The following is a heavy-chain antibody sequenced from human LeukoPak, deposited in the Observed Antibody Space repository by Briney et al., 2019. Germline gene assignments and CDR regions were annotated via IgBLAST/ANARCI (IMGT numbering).Heavy chain of an antibody. D-gene: IGHD2-8*01. Sequence: SETLSITCTVSGDSTSNFYWNWIRQSPGKGLEWIGNIHYSGSSVYNPSLKSRGTISIDTSRRQFFLKLNSVTAADTAVYFCALAPNSNWFDFWGPGTLVTVSS. CDR2: IHYSGSS. J-gene: IGHJ5*01. V-gene: IGHV4-59*03. CDR3: ALAPNSNWFDF. CDR1: GDSTSNFY.